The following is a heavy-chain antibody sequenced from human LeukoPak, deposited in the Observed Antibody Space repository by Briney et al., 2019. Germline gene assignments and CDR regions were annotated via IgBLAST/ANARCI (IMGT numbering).Heavy chain of an antibody. D-gene: IGHD3-10*01. J-gene: IGHJ4*02. V-gene: IGHV3-21*01. CDR1: GFTLRSYT. Sequence: GGSLRLSCAASGFTLRSYTMNWVRQAPGKGLEWVSSIGISSNKIYYADSVKGRFIISRDNAKNSVYLQMNSLRAEDTAVYYCTKGLWAGVSAARDWGQGTLVTVSS. CDR3: TKGLWAGVSAARD. CDR2: IGISSNKI.